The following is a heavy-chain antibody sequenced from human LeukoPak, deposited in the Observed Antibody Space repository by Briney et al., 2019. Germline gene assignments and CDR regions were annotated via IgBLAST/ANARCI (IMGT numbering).Heavy chain of an antibody. CDR2: INPNSGGT. J-gene: IGHJ4*02. V-gene: IGHV1-2*02. Sequence: ASVKVSCKASGYTFTGYYMHWVRQAPGQGLEWMGWINPNSGGTNYAQKFQGRVTMTRDTSISTAYMELSRLRSDDTAVYYRARVDDDFWSGYTNFDYWGQGTLVTVSS. D-gene: IGHD3-3*01. CDR1: GYTFTGYY. CDR3: ARVDDDFWSGYTNFDY.